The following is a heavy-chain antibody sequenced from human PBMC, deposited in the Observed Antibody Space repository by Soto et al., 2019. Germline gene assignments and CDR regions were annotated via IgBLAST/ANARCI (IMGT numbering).Heavy chain of an antibody. Sequence: SVKVSCKASGGTFSSYAISWVRQAPGQGLEWMGGIIPIFGTANYAQKFQGRVTITADESTSTAYMELSSLRSEDTAVYYCARGYCSSTSCYRSYYYGMDAWGQGTTVTVSS. V-gene: IGHV1-69*13. D-gene: IGHD2-2*01. J-gene: IGHJ6*02. CDR3: ARGYCSSTSCYRSYYYGMDA. CDR1: GGTFSSYA. CDR2: IIPIFGTA.